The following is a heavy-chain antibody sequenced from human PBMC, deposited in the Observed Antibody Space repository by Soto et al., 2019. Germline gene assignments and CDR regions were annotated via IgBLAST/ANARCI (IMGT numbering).Heavy chain of an antibody. J-gene: IGHJ6*02. Sequence: GGSLRLSCAASGFTFSSYGMHWVRQAPGKGLEWVAVISYDGSNKYYADSVKGRFTISRDNSKNTLYLQMNSLRAEDTAVYYCAGGSGWDYYYYYGMDVWGQGTTVTVSS. V-gene: IGHV3-30*03. CDR2: ISYDGSNK. CDR3: AGGSGWDYYYYYGMDV. D-gene: IGHD6-19*01. CDR1: GFTFSSYG.